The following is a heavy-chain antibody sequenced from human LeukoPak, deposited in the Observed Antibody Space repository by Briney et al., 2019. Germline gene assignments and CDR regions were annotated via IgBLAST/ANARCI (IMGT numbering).Heavy chain of an antibody. D-gene: IGHD3-10*01. V-gene: IGHV3-7*01. CDR2: IKQDGSET. CDR3: ARDQSIHPYPEVILDF. J-gene: IGHJ4*02. CDR1: GFMCSNHW. Sequence: GGSLRLSCAASGFMCSNHWMTWVRQAPGKGLEWVANIKQDGSETYYMDYVKGRFTISRDNAKNSLHLQMDSLRAKDTAVYYCARDQSIHPYPEVILDFWGQGALVTVSS.